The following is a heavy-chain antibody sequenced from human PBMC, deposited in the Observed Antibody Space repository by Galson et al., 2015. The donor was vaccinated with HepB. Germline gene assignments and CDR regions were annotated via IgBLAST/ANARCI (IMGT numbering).Heavy chain of an antibody. CDR3: AKQGGDNSHLYYFDY. D-gene: IGHD4-23*01. CDR2: TSSSGTST. Sequence: SLRLSCAASGFPYVNYAMSWVRQAPGKGLEWVSLTSSSGTSTYYADSVKGRFTISRDNSKNTLYLQMNSLRAEDTAVYYCAKQGGDNSHLYYFDYWGQGTLVTVSS. V-gene: IGHV3-23*01. CDR1: GFPYVNYA. J-gene: IGHJ4*02.